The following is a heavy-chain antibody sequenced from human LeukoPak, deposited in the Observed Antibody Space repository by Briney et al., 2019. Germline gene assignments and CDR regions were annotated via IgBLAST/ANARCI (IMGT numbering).Heavy chain of an antibody. D-gene: IGHD4-17*01. CDR2: INPSGGST. J-gene: IGHJ4*02. CDR1: GYTFTSYY. CDR3: ARDREGTTVTHFDY. V-gene: IGHV1-46*01. Sequence: ASVKVSCKASGYTFTSYYMHWVRQAPGQGPEWMGIINPSGGSTTYAPKFQGRVTMTRDTSTSTVYMELSSLRSEDTAVYYCARDREGTTVTHFDYWGQGTLVTVSS.